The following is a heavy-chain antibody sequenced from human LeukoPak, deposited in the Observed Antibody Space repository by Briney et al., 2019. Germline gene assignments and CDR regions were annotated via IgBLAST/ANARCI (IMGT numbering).Heavy chain of an antibody. J-gene: IGHJ4*02. CDR1: GFTFSSYA. CDR3: ARPGGDWNYFDY. Sequence: PGRSLRLSCAASGFTFSSYAMHWVRQAPGKGLEWVAVISYDGSNKYYADSVKGRFTISRDNSKNTLYLQMNSLRAEDTAVYYCARPGGDWNYFDYWGQGTPVTVSS. CDR2: ISYDGSNK. D-gene: IGHD2-21*02. V-gene: IGHV3-30-3*01.